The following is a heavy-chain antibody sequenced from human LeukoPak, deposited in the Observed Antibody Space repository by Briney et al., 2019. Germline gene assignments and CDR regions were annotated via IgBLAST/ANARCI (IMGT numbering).Heavy chain of an antibody. D-gene: IGHD4-17*01. CDR3: ARARDYGDYVTYYYYYGMDV. V-gene: IGHV4-34*01. Sequence: SETLSLTCAVYGGSFSDFYWTWIRQPPGKGLEWIGEINHSGSTTYNPSLKSRVTISVDTSKNQFFLKLRSVIAADTGVYYCARARDYGDYVTYYYYYGMDVWGQGTTVTVSS. CDR1: GGSFSDFY. J-gene: IGHJ6*02. CDR2: INHSGST.